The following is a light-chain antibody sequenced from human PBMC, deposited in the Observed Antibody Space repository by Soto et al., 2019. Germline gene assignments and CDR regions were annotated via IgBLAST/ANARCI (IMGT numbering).Light chain of an antibody. CDR3: PQYGSSPLT. CDR2: GAS. CDR1: QSVSSNS. Sequence: EIVLTQSPGTLSLSPGEGDTLSCRASQSVSSNSLAWYQQKPGQAPRLLIYGASTRATGIPDRFSGSGSGTDFTLTINRLETEDFAVYYCPQYGSSPLTFGGGTKVEIK. V-gene: IGKV3-20*01. J-gene: IGKJ4*01.